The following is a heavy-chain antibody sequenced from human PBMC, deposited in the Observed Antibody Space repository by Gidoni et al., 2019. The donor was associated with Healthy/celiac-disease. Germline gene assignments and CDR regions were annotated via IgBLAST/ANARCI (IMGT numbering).Heavy chain of an antibody. J-gene: IGHJ4*02. D-gene: IGHD3-22*01. CDR1: GFTFSSYA. Sequence: EVQLLESGGGLVQPGGSLRLSCAASGFTFSSYAMSWVRQAPGKGLEWVSAISGSGGSTYYADSVKGRFTISRDNSKNTLYLQMNSLRAEDTAVYYCAPRPGGDSSGYYFDYWGQGTLVTVSS. CDR2: ISGSGGST. CDR3: APRPGGDSSGYYFDY. V-gene: IGHV3-23*01.